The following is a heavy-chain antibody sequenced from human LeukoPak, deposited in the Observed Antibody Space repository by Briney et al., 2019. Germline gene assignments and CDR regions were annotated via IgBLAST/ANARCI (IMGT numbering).Heavy chain of an antibody. Sequence: SETLPLTCTVSGGSISSSSYYWGWIRQPPGKGLEWIGSIYYSGSTYYNPPLKSRVTISVDTSKNQFSLKLSSVTAADTAVYYCAKIDSSWPYNWFDPWGQGTLVTVSS. J-gene: IGHJ5*02. CDR1: GGSISSSSYY. V-gene: IGHV4-39*01. CDR2: IYYSGST. CDR3: AKIDSSWPYNWFDP. D-gene: IGHD6-13*01.